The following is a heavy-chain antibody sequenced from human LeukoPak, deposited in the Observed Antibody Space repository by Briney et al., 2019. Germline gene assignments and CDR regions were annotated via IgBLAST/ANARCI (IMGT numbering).Heavy chain of an antibody. CDR1: GGSISSYY. CDR3: ARGITMVPDYFDY. CDR2: IYYSGST. V-gene: IGHV4-59*01. J-gene: IGHJ4*02. D-gene: IGHD3-10*01. Sequence: SETLSLTCTVAGGSISSYYWSWIRQPPGKGLECIGYIYYSGSTNYNPSLKSRVTISVDTSKNQFSLKLSSVTAADTAVYYCARGITMVPDYFDYWGQGTLVTVSS.